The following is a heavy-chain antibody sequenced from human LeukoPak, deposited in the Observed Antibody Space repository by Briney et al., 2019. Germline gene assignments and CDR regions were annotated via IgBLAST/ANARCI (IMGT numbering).Heavy chain of an antibody. CDR1: GFTFDDYA. CDR3: ARGVYDSSGSYFDY. J-gene: IGHJ4*02. V-gene: IGHV3-33*08. D-gene: IGHD3-22*01. CDR2: IWYDGSNK. Sequence: GRSLRLSCAASGFTFDDYAMPWVRQAPGKGLEWVAVIWYDGSNKYYADSVKGRFTISRDNSKNTLYLQMNSLRAEDTAVYYCARGVYDSSGSYFDYWGQGTLVTVSS.